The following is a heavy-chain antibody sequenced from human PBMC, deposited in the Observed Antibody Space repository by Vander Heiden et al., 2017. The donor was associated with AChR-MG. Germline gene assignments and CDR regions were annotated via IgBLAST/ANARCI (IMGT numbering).Heavy chain of an antibody. CDR2: ISWNSGSI. CDR3: AKDLSYSGYDGPDY. J-gene: IGHJ4*02. CDR1: GFTFDDYA. Sequence: EVQLVESGGGLVQPGRSLRLSCAASGFTFDDYAMHWVRQAPGKGLGWVSGISWNSGSIGYADSVKGRFTISRDNAKNSLYLQMNSLRAEDTALYYCAKDLSYSGYDGPDYWGQGTLVTVSS. D-gene: IGHD5-12*01. V-gene: IGHV3-9*01.